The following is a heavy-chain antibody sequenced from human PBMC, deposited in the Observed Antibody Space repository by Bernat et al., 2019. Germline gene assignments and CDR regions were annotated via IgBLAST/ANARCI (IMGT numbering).Heavy chain of an antibody. D-gene: IGHD3-16*01. Sequence: EVQLVESGGGVVQPGGSLRLSCAASGFTFDDYAMHWVRQAPGKGLEWVSLISGDGGSKYDADSVKGRLTISRDNSKNSLYLQMNSLRTEDTALYYCALRGGATFDYWGQGTLVTVSS. CDR2: ISGDGGSK. J-gene: IGHJ4*02. V-gene: IGHV3-43*02. CDR3: ALRGGATFDY. CDR1: GFTFDDYA.